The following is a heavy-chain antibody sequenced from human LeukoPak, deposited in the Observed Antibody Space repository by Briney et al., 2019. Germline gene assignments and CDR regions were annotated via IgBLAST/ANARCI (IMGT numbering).Heavy chain of an antibody. CDR1: GFTFSTYW. CDR3: ARGLPTGIDYFDY. D-gene: IGHD2-21*01. CDR2: LKQDGSEK. V-gene: IGHV3-7*01. Sequence: GGSLRLSCAASGFTFSTYWMTWVRQAPGKGLEWVANLKQDGSEKYYVDSVKGRFTISRDNAKNSLYLQMNSLRAEDTAVYYCARGLPTGIDYFDYWGQGTLVTVSS. J-gene: IGHJ4*02.